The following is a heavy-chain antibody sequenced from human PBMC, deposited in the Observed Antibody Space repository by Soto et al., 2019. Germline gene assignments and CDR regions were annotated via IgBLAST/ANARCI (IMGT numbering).Heavy chain of an antibody. D-gene: IGHD4-17*01. V-gene: IGHV3-30*18. CDR1: GFTFSSYG. CDR2: LSYDGSNK. Sequence: GGSLRLSCAASGFTFSSYGMHWVRQAPGKGLEWVAVLSYDGSNKYYADSVKGRFTISRDNSKNTLYLQMNSLRAEDTAVYYCAKDGDYGGNSAWYYYYGMDVWGQGTTVTVSS. CDR3: AKDGDYGGNSAWYYYYGMDV. J-gene: IGHJ6*02.